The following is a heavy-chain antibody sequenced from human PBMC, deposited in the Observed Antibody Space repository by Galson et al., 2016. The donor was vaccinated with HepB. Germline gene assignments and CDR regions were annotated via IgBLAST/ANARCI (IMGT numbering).Heavy chain of an antibody. D-gene: IGHD6-19*01. CDR2: IYYSGSP. CDR3: ARYSSTANYFDY. J-gene: IGHJ4*02. Sequence: SETLSLTCTVSGGSITSYYWSWIRQPPGKGLEWIGYIYYSGSPNYNPSLKSRVAISIDTSKNQCSLRLSSVTAADTAVYYCARYSSTANYFDYWGQGTLVTVSS. V-gene: IGHV4-59*01. CDR1: GGSITSYY.